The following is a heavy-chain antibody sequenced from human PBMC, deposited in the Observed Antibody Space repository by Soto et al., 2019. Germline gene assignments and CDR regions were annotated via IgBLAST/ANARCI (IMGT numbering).Heavy chain of an antibody. D-gene: IGHD6-19*01. Sequence: QVQLQESGPGLVKASETLSLTCTVSGGSISNYHWNWIRQPPGKGLEWIGYIYYSGRTNYNPSLKSRVTISGDTSKNQFSLKLRSVTAADTAIYYCARLDIIGAGIRVYWDQGTLVTVSS. CDR3: ARLDIIGAGIRVY. J-gene: IGHJ4*02. CDR2: IYYSGRT. CDR1: GGSISNYH. V-gene: IGHV4-59*08.